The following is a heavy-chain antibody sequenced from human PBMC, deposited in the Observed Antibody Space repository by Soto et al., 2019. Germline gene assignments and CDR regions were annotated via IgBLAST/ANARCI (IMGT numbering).Heavy chain of an antibody. V-gene: IGHV3-7*01. CDR1: GCTFSSYW. D-gene: IGHD3-16*02. J-gene: IGHJ6*02. CDR3: ARVPRYRTYGMDV. CDR2: IKQDGSEK. Sequence: GALRLPCTASGCTFSSYWMSWVRQAPGKGLEWVANIKQDGSEKYYVDSVKGRFTISRDNAKNSLYLQMNSLRAEDTAVYYCARVPRYRTYGMDVWGQGTKVTVYS.